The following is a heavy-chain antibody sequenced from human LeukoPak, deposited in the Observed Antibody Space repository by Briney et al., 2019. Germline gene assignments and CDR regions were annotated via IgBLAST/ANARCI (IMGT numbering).Heavy chain of an antibody. D-gene: IGHD3-22*01. Sequence: GGSLRLSCAASGFTFSDYPMHWVRQAPGKGLDWVAVISYDGSNKYYADSVKGRFTISRDNSKNTLYLQMNSLRAEDTAVYYCARASNYYHSSGQIYRGQGTLVTVSS. V-gene: IGHV3-30-3*01. CDR2: ISYDGSNK. CDR3: ARASNYYHSSGQIY. CDR1: GFTFSDYP. J-gene: IGHJ4*02.